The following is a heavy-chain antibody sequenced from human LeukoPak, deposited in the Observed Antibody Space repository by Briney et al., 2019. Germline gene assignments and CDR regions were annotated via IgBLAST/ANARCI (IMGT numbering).Heavy chain of an antibody. CDR2: IYYSGST. CDR1: GGSISSHY. D-gene: IGHD1-7*01. J-gene: IGHJ6*03. CDR3: ARDGSITGTTSPCYYYYMDV. V-gene: IGHV4-59*11. Sequence: SETLSLTCTVSGGSISSHYWSWIRQPPGKGLEWIGYIYYSGSTNYNPSLKSRVTISVDTSKNQFSLKLSSVTAADTAVYYCARDGSITGTTSPCYYYYMDVWGKGTTVTVSS.